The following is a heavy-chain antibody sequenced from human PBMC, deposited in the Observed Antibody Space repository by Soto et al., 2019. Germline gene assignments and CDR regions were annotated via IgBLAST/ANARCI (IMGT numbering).Heavy chain of an antibody. J-gene: IGHJ6*04. V-gene: IGHV3-13*01. Sequence: EVQLVESGGGLEQPGGSLRLSCAASGFTFSDYDIHWVRQAIGKGLEWVSHIDKSGYTYYSGSVKGRVTISREDGKSAVYLQMNSLRVGDTAVYYCARGRSDGRWLDVWGKGTTVTVSS. CDR1: GFTFSDYD. CDR3: ARGRSDGRWLDV. D-gene: IGHD6-13*01. CDR2: IDKSGYT.